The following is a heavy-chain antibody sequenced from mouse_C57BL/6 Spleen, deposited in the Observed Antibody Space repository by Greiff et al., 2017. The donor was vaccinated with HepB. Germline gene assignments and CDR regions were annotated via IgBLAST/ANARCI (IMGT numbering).Heavy chain of an antibody. J-gene: IGHJ4*01. Sequence: EVKLQESGPELVKPGASVKISCKASGYSFTGYYMHWVKQSHGNILDWIGYIYPYNGVSSYNQKFKGKATLTVDKSSSTAYMELRSLTSEDSAVYYCARCDYDGDYYAMDYWGQGTSVTVSS. CDR2: IYPYNGVS. D-gene: IGHD2-4*01. CDR1: GYSFTGYY. CDR3: ARCDYDGDYYAMDY. V-gene: IGHV1-31*01.